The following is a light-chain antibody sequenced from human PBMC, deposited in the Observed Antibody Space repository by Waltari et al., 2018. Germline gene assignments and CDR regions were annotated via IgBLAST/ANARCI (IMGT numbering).Light chain of an antibody. J-gene: IGKJ4*01. CDR2: DAS. CDR3: QQRSNWPPALT. Sequence: EIVLTQSPVTLSLSPGARATLSCRASQSVSSYLTWYQQKPGQAPRLLISDASNRATGIPARFRGSGAGTDFTLTISSLEPEDFAVYYCQQRSNWPPALTFGGGTKVEVK. CDR1: QSVSSY. V-gene: IGKV3-11*01.